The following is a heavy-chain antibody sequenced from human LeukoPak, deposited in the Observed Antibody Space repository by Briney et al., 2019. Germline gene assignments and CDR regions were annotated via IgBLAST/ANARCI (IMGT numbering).Heavy chain of an antibody. CDR3: AKEVVPAAMSNWFDP. CDR1: GFTFSSYG. Sequence: GGSLRLFCAASGFTFSSYGMHWVRQAPGKGLEGVAVISYDGSNKYYADSVKGRFTNSRDHSKNTLYLQMNSLRAEDTAVYYCAKEVVPAAMSNWFDPWGQGTLVTVSS. J-gene: IGHJ5*02. D-gene: IGHD2-2*01. CDR2: ISYDGSNK. V-gene: IGHV3-30*18.